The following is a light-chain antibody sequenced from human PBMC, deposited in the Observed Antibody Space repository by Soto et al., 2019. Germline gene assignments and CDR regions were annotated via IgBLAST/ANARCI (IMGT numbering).Light chain of an antibody. CDR1: QSISSW. V-gene: IGKV1-5*03. Sequence: DIQMTQSPSTLSAAGGDRVTITCRASQSISSWLAWYQQKPGKAPKLLIYKASSLESGVPSRFSGSGSGTEFTLTISSLQPDDFATYYCQQYNIYWTFGQGTKVEIK. J-gene: IGKJ1*01. CDR3: QQYNIYWT. CDR2: KAS.